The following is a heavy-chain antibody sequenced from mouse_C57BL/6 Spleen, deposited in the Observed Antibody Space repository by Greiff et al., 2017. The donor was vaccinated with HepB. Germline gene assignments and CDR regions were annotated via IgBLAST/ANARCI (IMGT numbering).Heavy chain of an antibody. J-gene: IGHJ3*01. D-gene: IGHD2-4*01. V-gene: IGHV1-7*01. Sequence: QVQLQQSGAELAKPGASVKLSCKASGYTFTSYWMHWVKQRPGQGLEWIGYINPSSGYTKYNQKFKDKATLTADKSSSTAYLQLSSLTYEDSAVHYCAAGDEDYDGFDYWGQGTLVTVSA. CDR1: GYTFTSYW. CDR3: AAGDEDYDGFDY. CDR2: INPSSGYT.